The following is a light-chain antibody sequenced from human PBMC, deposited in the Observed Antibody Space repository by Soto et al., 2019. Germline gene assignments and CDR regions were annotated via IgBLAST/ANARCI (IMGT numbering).Light chain of an antibody. Sequence: DIPMTQSPSTLSASVGDRVTITCRASQSISSWLAWYQQKPGKAPKLLIYKASSLESGVPSRFGGSGSGTEFTLTISSLQPDDFATYYCQQYNSLWTFGQGTKVEIK. J-gene: IGKJ1*01. CDR1: QSISSW. CDR3: QQYNSLWT. CDR2: KAS. V-gene: IGKV1-5*03.